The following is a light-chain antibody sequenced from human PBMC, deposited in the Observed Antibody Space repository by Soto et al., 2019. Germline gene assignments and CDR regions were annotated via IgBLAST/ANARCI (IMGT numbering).Light chain of an antibody. J-gene: IGLJ1*01. Sequence: QSVRTQPASVSGSPGQSITISCTGTSSDVGGYNYVSWYQPHPGKAPKLMIYDVSNRPSGVSNRFSGSKSGNTASLTISGLQAEDEADYYCNSYTSSSTYVFGTGTKVTVL. CDR2: DVS. V-gene: IGLV2-14*01. CDR1: SSDVGGYNY. CDR3: NSYTSSSTYV.